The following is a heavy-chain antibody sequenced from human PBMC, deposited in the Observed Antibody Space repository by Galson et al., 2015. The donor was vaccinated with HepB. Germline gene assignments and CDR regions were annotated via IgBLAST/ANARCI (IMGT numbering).Heavy chain of an antibody. CDR3: VGRPRITGTTSWFDS. CDR1: GGTFSSYG. J-gene: IGHJ5*01. Sequence: SVKVSCKASGGTFSSYGLSWVRQAPGQGLEWMGGIIPIFTTANYAQKFQGRVTITADESTSTAYMELNSLRSDDTAVYYCVGRPRITGTTSWFDSWGQGTLVTVSS. V-gene: IGHV1-69*13. CDR2: IIPIFTTA. D-gene: IGHD1-20*01.